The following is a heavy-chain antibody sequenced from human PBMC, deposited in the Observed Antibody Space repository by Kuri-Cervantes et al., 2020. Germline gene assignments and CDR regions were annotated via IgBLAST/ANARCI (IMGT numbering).Heavy chain of an antibody. D-gene: IGHD3-3*01. J-gene: IGHJ6*02. CDR1: GFSLSTSGMC. Sequence: SGPTLVKPTQTLTLTCTFSGFSLSTSGMCVSWIRQPPGKALEWLARIDWDDDKYYSTSLKTRLTISKDTSKNQVVLTMTNMDPVDTATYYCARTRIEDTIFGVAKSEIYYYGMDVWGQGTTVTVSS. CDR2: IDWDDDK. V-gene: IGHV2-70*11. CDR3: ARTRIEDTIFGVAKSEIYYYGMDV.